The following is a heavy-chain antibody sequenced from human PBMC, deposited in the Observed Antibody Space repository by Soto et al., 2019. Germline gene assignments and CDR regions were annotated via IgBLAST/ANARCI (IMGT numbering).Heavy chain of an antibody. D-gene: IGHD3-10*01. CDR1: GFTFSAYD. CDR3: ARGMYGSGSYYIGDAFDM. J-gene: IGHJ3*02. CDR2: IYRGGDT. Sequence: GGSLRLSCAASGFTFSAYDMNWVRQAPGKGLEWVSVIYRGGDTFYADSVKGRFTISRDNSKNTLYLQMNSLRAEDTAVYYCARGMYGSGSYYIGDAFDMWGQGTMVTVSS. V-gene: IGHV3-53*01.